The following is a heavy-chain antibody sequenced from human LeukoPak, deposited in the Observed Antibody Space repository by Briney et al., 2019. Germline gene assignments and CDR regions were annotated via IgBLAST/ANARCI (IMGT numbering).Heavy chain of an antibody. CDR2: INTITGNP. CDR1: GYTFTNYA. J-gene: IGHJ4*02. Sequence: ASVKVSCKASGYTFTNYAINWVRQAPGQGLEWMGWINTITGNPTYAQGFTGRFVFSLDTSVSTAFLQISSLQAEDTAVYYCARGVPRLPYWGQGTLVTVSS. CDR3: ARGVPRLPY. D-gene: IGHD2-2*01. V-gene: IGHV7-4-1*02.